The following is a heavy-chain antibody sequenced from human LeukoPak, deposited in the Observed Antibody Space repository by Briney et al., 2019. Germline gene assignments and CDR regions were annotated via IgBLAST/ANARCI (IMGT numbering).Heavy chain of an antibody. J-gene: IGHJ4*02. V-gene: IGHV4-38-2*01. Sequence: PSETLSLTCAVSGYSISSGYYWGWIRQPPGKGLEWIGSMYHSGSTYYNPSLKSRVTISVDTSKNQFSLKLSSVTAADTAVYYCARRRGVGATTTTFDYWGQGTLVTVSS. D-gene: IGHD1-26*01. CDR3: ARRRGVGATTTTFDY. CDR1: GYSISSGYY. CDR2: MYHSGST.